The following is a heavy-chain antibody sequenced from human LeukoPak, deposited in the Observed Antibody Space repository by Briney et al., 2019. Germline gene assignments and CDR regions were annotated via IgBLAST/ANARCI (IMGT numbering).Heavy chain of an antibody. V-gene: IGHV5-51*01. CDR2: IYPGDSDT. CDR3: ARPKRDSSGYVYFDY. D-gene: IGHD3-22*01. Sequence: GESLKISCTGSGYSFTSYWIGWVRQMPGKGLEWMGIIYPGDSDTRYSPSFQGQVTISADKSISTAYLQWSSLKASDTAMYYCARPKRDSSGYVYFDYWGQGTLVTVSS. CDR1: GYSFTSYW. J-gene: IGHJ4*02.